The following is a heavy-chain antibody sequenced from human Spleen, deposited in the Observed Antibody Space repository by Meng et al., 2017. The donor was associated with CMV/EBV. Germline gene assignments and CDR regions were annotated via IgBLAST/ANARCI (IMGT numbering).Heavy chain of an antibody. V-gene: IGHV3-49*04. CDR1: GFTFGDYA. CDR2: IRSKAYGGTT. CDR3: AKDLTVQGGGDSTLRG. D-gene: IGHD2-21*01. J-gene: IGHJ4*02. Sequence: GGSLRLSCTASGFTFGDYAMSWVRQAPGKGLEWVGFIRSKAYGGTTEYAASVKGRFTISRDDSKSIAYLQMNSLKTEDTAVYYCAKDLTVQGGGDSTLRGWGQGTLVTVSS.